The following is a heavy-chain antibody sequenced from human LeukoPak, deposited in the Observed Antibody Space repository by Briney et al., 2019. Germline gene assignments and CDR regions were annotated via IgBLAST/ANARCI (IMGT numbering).Heavy chain of an antibody. Sequence: PGGSLRLSCAASGFTFSSYWMHWVRQAPGKGLVWVSRINSDGSSTSYADSVKGRFTISRDNAKKSLYLQMNSLRAEDTAVYYCARAKFDSSGYYYRGFDIWGQGTMVTVSS. J-gene: IGHJ3*02. V-gene: IGHV3-74*01. CDR2: INSDGSST. D-gene: IGHD3-22*01. CDR3: ARAKFDSSGYYYRGFDI. CDR1: GFTFSSYW.